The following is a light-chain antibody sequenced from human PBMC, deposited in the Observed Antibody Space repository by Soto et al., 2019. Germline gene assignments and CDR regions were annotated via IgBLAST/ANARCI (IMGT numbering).Light chain of an antibody. J-gene: IGLJ2*01. V-gene: IGLV3-21*04. Sequence: SYELTQPPSVSVAPGKTARITCGGNNIGSKSVHWYQQKPGQAPVLVIYYDSDRPSGIPERFSGSNSENTATLTISRVEAEDEADYYCQVWDSRSDQVVFGGGTKLTVL. CDR2: YDS. CDR1: NIGSKS. CDR3: QVWDSRSDQVV.